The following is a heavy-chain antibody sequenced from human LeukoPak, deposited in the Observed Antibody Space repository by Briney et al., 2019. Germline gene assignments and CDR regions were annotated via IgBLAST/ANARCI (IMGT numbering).Heavy chain of an antibody. J-gene: IGHJ3*02. D-gene: IGHD3-22*01. CDR1: GGTFISYA. CDR2: ITPIFGTA. CDR3: AKARTYYYDSSGSHDAFGI. Sequence: SVTVSCKSSGGTFISYAISWVRQAPGQGLEWMGGITPIFGTANYAQKFQGRVTITADESTSTAYMELSSLRSEDTACYYWAKARTYYYDSSGSHDAFGIWGQGTMVTVSS. V-gene: IGHV1-69*13.